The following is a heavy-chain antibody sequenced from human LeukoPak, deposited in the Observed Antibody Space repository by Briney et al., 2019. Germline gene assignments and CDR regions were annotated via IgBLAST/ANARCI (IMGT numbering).Heavy chain of an antibody. J-gene: IGHJ4*02. D-gene: IGHD3-10*01. CDR1: GGSIGTYY. V-gene: IGHV4-59*01. Sequence: SETLSLTCTVSGGSIGTYYWSWIRKPPGKGLEWIGYIYYNGYTDYNPSLKSRVTISLHTSKNQFSLNLSSVTAADTAVYYCATGDFRGAPGAYYFDYWGQGTLVTVSS. CDR3: ATGDFRGAPGAYYFDY. CDR2: IYYNGYT.